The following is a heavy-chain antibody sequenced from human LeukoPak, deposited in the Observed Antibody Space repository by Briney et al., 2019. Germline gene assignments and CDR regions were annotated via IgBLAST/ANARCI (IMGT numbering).Heavy chain of an antibody. V-gene: IGHV3-23*01. J-gene: IGHJ4*02. D-gene: IGHD3-22*01. CDR2: ISGSGGST. Sequence: GGSLRLSCAASGFTFSRYAMSWVRQAPGKGLEWVSAISGSGGSTYDADSVKGRFTISRDNSKNTLYLQMNSLRGEDTAVYYCAKDYYDNSGSDYWGQGTLVTVSS. CDR3: AKDYYDNSGSDY. CDR1: GFTFSRYA.